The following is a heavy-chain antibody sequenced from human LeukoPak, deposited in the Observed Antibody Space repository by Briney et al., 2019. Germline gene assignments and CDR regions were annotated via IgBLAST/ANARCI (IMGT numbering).Heavy chain of an antibody. J-gene: IGHJ6*03. Sequence: GGSLRLSCAASGFTFSIYGMNWVRQAPGKGLEWVSGISDSGNSTYYADSVKGRFTISRDNSKNTLYLQMNSLRAEDPAVYYCARANYMDVWGKGTTVTISS. CDR2: ISDSGNST. V-gene: IGHV3-23*01. CDR1: GFTFSIYG. CDR3: ARANYMDV.